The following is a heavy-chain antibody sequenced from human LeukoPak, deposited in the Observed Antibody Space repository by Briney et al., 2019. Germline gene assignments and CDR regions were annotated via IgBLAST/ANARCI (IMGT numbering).Heavy chain of an antibody. V-gene: IGHV1-2*02. J-gene: IGHJ4*02. CDR1: GYTFTGYY. CDR3: ARDSTDRSAYYSPFDY. D-gene: IGHD3-22*01. Sequence: ASVKVSCKASGYTFTGYYIHWVRQAPGQGLEWMGWVNPDSGGTNFAQRFQGRVTMTRDTSISTAFMELNRLTSDDTAVYYCARDSTDRSAYYSPFDYWGQGTLVTFSS. CDR2: VNPDSGGT.